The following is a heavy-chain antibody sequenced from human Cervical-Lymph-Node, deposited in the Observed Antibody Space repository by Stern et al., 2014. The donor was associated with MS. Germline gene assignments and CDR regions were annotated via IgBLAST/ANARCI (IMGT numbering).Heavy chain of an antibody. CDR3: ARGRGSF. D-gene: IGHD6-25*01. J-gene: IGHJ4*02. CDR2: VHYNGST. Sequence: QLQLQESGPGLVKPSETLSLTCTVSGGSLNNFYWSWVRQPPGKGLEWIGYVHYNGSTNYHPSLRGRVTISVDTSKNHFSLSLTSVTAADTALYFCARGRGSFWGKGTPVTVSS. CDR1: GGSLNNFY. V-gene: IGHV4-59*01.